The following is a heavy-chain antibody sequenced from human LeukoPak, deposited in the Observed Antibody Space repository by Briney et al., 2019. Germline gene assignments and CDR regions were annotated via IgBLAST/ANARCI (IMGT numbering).Heavy chain of an antibody. CDR2: ISSSSSTI. Sequence: GGSLRLSCVGSGFIFSSYSMNWVRQAPGKGLEWISYISSSSSTIYYADSVKGRFTISRDNAKNSLYLQMNSLRAEDTAVYYCARFGITGTTGDAFDIWGQGTMVTVSS. CDR3: ARFGITGTTGDAFDI. CDR1: GFIFSSYS. V-gene: IGHV3-48*01. D-gene: IGHD1-7*01. J-gene: IGHJ3*02.